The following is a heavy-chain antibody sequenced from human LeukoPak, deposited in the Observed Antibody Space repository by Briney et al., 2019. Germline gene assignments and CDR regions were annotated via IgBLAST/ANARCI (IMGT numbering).Heavy chain of an antibody. Sequence: GGSLRLSCAASGFTFSRYWMHWVRQAPGEGLVWVPRMNSDGSNTNYADSVKRRFTISRDNAKNTLYLQMNSLRADDTAVYYCARDICSGIGCYPRAPFDYWGQGTLVTVSS. CDR3: ARDICSGIGCYPRAPFDY. D-gene: IGHD2-15*01. CDR1: GFTFSRYW. V-gene: IGHV3-74*01. J-gene: IGHJ4*02. CDR2: MNSDGSNT.